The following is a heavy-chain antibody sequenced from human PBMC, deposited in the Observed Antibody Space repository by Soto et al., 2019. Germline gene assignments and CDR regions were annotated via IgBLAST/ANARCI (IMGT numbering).Heavy chain of an antibody. CDR1: GFTFSSYA. Sequence: VQLVESGGGVVQPGRSLRLSCAASGFTFSSYAMHWVRQAPGKGLEWVAVISYDGSNKYYADSVKGRFTISRDNSKNTLYLQMNSLRAEDTAVYYCASGQGGPAAVYGMDVWGQGTTVTVSS. J-gene: IGHJ6*02. V-gene: IGHV3-30-3*01. D-gene: IGHD2-2*01. CDR2: ISYDGSNK. CDR3: ASGQGGPAAVYGMDV.